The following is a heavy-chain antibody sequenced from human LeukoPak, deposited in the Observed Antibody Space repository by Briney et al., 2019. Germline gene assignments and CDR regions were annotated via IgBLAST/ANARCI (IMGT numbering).Heavy chain of an antibody. CDR1: GGSISSGNHF. D-gene: IGHD6-6*01. J-gene: IGHJ4*02. Sequence: SETLSLTCTVSGGSISSGNHFWGWIRQPPGKGLKWIGIIYYSGRTYFNPSLKSRVTISVDTSKNQFSLKLSSVTAADTAVYYCARRAYSSSSFDYWGQGTLVTVSS. V-gene: IGHV4-39*01. CDR2: IYYSGRT. CDR3: ARRAYSSSSFDY.